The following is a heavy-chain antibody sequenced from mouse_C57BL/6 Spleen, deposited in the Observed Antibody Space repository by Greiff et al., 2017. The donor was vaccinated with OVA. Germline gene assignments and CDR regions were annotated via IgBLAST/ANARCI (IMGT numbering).Heavy chain of an antibody. CDR3: ARDGGESFDY. Sequence: EVKVVESGGDLVKPGGSLKLSCAASGFTFSSYGMSWVRQTPDKSLEWVATISSGGSYTYYPDSVKGRFTISRDNAKNTLYLQMSSVKSEDTAMYYGARDGGESFDYWGQGTTLTVSS. CDR1: GFTFSSYG. J-gene: IGHJ2*01. V-gene: IGHV5-6*01. CDR2: ISSGGSYT. D-gene: IGHD2-13*01.